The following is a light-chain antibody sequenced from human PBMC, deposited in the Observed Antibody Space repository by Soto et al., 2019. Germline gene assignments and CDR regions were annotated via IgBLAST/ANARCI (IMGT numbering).Light chain of an antibody. Sequence: DIHMTQSPSTLSASVGDRVTITCRASQSISSWLAWYQQKPGKAPKLLIYDASNLETGVPSRFSGSGSGTDFTFTISSLQPEDIATYYCQQYDNLPWTFGQGTKVDIK. J-gene: IGKJ1*01. V-gene: IGKV1-33*01. CDR1: QSISSW. CDR2: DAS. CDR3: QQYDNLPWT.